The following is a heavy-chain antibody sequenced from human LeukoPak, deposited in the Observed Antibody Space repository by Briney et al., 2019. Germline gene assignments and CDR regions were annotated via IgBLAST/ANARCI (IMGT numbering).Heavy chain of an antibody. CDR1: GFTFSNYN. J-gene: IGHJ4*02. CDR2: ISSSSSSI. CDR3: ARDHSTSGDPCFDY. D-gene: IGHD3-10*01. Sequence: GGSLRLSCAASGFTFSNYNMHWVHQAPGKGLEWVSTISSSSSSIFYADSVKGRFTISRDNANNSLYLQMNSLRAEDTAVYYCARDHSTSGDPCFDYWGQGTLVTVSS. V-gene: IGHV3-21*01.